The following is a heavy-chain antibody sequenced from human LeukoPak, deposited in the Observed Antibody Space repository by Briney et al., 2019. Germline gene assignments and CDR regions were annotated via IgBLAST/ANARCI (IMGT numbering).Heavy chain of an antibody. D-gene: IGHD1-14*01. CDR2: LYSDGNT. CDR3: ARGVEPLAANTLAY. Sequence: GGSLRLSCAASGFTVITNDMTWVRQAPGKGLEWVSVLYSDGNTKYADSVQGRFTISRDNSKNTLYLEMDSLSPDDTAVYYCARGVEPLAANTLAYWGQGTLVTVSS. V-gene: IGHV3-53*01. J-gene: IGHJ4*02. CDR1: GFTVITND.